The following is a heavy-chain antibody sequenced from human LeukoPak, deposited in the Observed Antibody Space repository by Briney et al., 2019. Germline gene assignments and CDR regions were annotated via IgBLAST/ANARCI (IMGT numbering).Heavy chain of an antibody. D-gene: IGHD3-10*01. CDR2: IYNTGST. Sequence: SETLSLTCTVSGESIISSYFWSWIRQPAGKGLEWIGRIYNTGSTDFNPSLKSRVTMSVDTSKNQFSLKLSSVTAADTAVYYYAKYASGSLVVWGQGTLVTVSS. CDR3: AKYASGSLVV. J-gene: IGHJ4*02. V-gene: IGHV4-4*07. CDR1: GESIISSYF.